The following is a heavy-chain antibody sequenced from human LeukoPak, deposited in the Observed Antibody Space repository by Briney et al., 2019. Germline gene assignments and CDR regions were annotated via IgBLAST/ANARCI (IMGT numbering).Heavy chain of an antibody. CDR3: ARETYDILTGYYNLDY. J-gene: IGHJ4*02. CDR2: ISSSSSYI. CDR1: GFTFRSYS. V-gene: IGHV3-21*01. D-gene: IGHD3-9*01. Sequence: PGGSLRLSCAASGFTFRSYSMNWVRQAPGKGLEWVSSISSSSSYIYYADSVKGRFTISRDNAKNSLYLQMNSLRAEDTAVYYCARETYDILTGYYNLDYWGQGTLVTVSS.